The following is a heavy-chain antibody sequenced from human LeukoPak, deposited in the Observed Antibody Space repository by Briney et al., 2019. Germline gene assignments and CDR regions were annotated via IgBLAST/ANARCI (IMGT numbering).Heavy chain of an antibody. D-gene: IGHD6-6*01. CDR2: INPNSGGT. CDR3: ARARWQLVPYFDS. Sequence: GASVKVSCKASGYTFTDYYMHWVRQAPGQGLEWMGWINPNSGGTNFAQKFQGRVAMTRDTSISTAYMELRSLRSDDTAVYYCARARWQLVPYFDSWGQGTLVTVSS. CDR1: GYTFTDYY. J-gene: IGHJ4*02. V-gene: IGHV1-2*02.